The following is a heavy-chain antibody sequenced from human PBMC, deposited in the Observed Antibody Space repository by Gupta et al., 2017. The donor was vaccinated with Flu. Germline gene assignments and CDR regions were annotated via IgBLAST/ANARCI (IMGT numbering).Heavy chain of an antibody. D-gene: IGHD3-10*01. CDR1: GGSISSYY. Sequence: QVQLQESGPGLVKPSETLSLTCTVSGGSISSYYWSWIRQPPGKGLEWIGYIYYSGSTNDNPSLKSRVTISVDTSKNQFSLKLSSVTAADTAVYYCARVSYGSDYFDYWGQGTLVTVSS. V-gene: IGHV4-59*01. CDR3: ARVSYGSDYFDY. CDR2: IYYSGST. J-gene: IGHJ4*02.